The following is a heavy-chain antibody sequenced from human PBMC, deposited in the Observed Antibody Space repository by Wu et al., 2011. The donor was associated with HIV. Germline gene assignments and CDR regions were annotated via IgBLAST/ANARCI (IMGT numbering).Heavy chain of an antibody. CDR2: ISAYNGDT. CDR3: ARETPDYGDYVVFDL. Sequence: QVQLVQSGAEVKKPGASVKVSCKASGYTFTSYGISWVRQAPGQGLEWMGWISAYNGDTNYAQKLQGRVTMTTDTSTSTAYMELSRLRSDDTAVYYCARETPDYGDYVVFDLWGRGTLVTVSS. V-gene: IGHV1-18*01. CDR1: GYTFTSYG. J-gene: IGHJ2*01. D-gene: IGHD4-17*01.